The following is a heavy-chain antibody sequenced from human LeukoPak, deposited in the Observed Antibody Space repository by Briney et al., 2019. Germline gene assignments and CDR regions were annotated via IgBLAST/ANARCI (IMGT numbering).Heavy chain of an antibody. J-gene: IGHJ5*02. CDR3: AKSTYYHYSSHGNWFDL. V-gene: IGHV3-23*01. CDR1: GFTFSSYA. D-gene: IGHD3-22*01. CDR2: ISDSGGST. Sequence: PGGSLRFSCAASGFTFSSYAMSWVRQAPGKGLEWVSGISDSGGSTYYADSVKGRFTNSRDNSKNTVYLQMNSLRAEDTAVYYCAKSTYYHYSSHGNWFDLWGQGTLVTVSS.